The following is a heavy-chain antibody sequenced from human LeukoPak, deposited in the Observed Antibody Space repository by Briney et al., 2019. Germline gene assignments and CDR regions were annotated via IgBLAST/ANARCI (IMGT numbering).Heavy chain of an antibody. CDR2: INPNSGGT. CDR1: GYTFTGYY. J-gene: IGHJ4*02. D-gene: IGHD6-19*01. Sequence: ASVKVSCKASGYTFTGYYMHWVRQAPGQGLEWMRRINPNSGGTNYAQKFQGRVTMTRDTSISTAYMELSRLRSDDTAVYYCARGPPGIAVAGRDDYWGQGTLVTVSS. CDR3: ARGPPGIAVAGRDDY. V-gene: IGHV1-2*06.